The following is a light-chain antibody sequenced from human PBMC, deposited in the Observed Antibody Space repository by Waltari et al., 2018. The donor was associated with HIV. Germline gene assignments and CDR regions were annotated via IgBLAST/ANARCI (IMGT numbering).Light chain of an antibody. CDR3: SSYAGSAVV. J-gene: IGLJ2*01. Sequence: QSALTQPPSPSGSRGMSLTISSTGTSTDVGASYDASWYQQYPGMAPKLIIYEVNKRPSGVPDRFSGSKSGNTASLTVSGLQAEDEADFYCSSYAGSAVVFGGGTKLTVL. V-gene: IGLV2-8*01. CDR1: STDVGASYD. CDR2: EVN.